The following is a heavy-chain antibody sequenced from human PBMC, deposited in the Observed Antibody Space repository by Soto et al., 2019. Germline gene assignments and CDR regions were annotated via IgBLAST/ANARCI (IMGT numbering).Heavy chain of an antibody. CDR3: ARLFYDTSAYYALFNY. Sequence: SETLSLTCAVYGGSITGYYWNWIRQSPGKGLEWIGEINPSGSTNYNPSLKSRVTISVDTSKNQFSLKLSSVTAADTAVYYCARLFYDTSAYYALFNYWAQGDLVTVSS. D-gene: IGHD3-22*01. CDR1: GGSITGYY. V-gene: IGHV4-34*01. CDR2: INPSGST. J-gene: IGHJ4*02.